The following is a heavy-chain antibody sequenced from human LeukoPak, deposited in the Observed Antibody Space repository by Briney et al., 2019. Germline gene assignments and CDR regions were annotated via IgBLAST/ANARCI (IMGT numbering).Heavy chain of an antibody. CDR1: GGSISSYY. Sequence: SETLSLTCTVSGGSISSYYWGWIRQPPGKGLEWVGSIYHSGSTYYNPSLKSRLTISADTSKNQFSLRLSSVTAADTAVYDCVRVDNGGNYFDYWGQGTLVTVSS. D-gene: IGHD4-23*01. J-gene: IGHJ4*02. CDR2: IYHSGST. V-gene: IGHV4-38-2*02. CDR3: VRVDNGGNYFDY.